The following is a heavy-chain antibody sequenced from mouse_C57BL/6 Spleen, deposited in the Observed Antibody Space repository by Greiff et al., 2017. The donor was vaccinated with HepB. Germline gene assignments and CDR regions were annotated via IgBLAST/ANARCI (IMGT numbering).Heavy chain of an antibody. CDR2: INPGSGGT. Sequence: QVQLQQSGAELVRPGTSVKVSCKASGYAFTNYLIEWVKQRPGQGLEWIGAINPGSGGTNYNEKFKGKATLTADKSSSTAYMQLSSLTSEDSAVYFCARSDGYNRMDYWGQGTSVTVSS. CDR3: ARSDGYNRMDY. J-gene: IGHJ4*01. CDR1: GYAFTNYL. D-gene: IGHD2-3*01. V-gene: IGHV1-54*01.